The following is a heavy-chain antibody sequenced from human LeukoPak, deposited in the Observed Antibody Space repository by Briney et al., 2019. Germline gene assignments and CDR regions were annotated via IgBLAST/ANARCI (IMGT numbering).Heavy chain of an antibody. CDR3: ARDTRLVRYFEWVPRRVGYGMDV. D-gene: IGHD3-9*01. CDR2: ISDDGSVK. Sequence: VGSLRLSCAASGFTFSSYAMYWVRQAPGKGLGWVAVISDDGSVKYYADSVKGRCTISTENSKNTRYMRKNRVRAEDTDVYYCARDTRLVRYFEWVPRRVGYGMDVWGQGTTVTVPS. J-gene: IGHJ6*02. CDR1: GFTFSSYA. V-gene: IGHV3-30-3*01.